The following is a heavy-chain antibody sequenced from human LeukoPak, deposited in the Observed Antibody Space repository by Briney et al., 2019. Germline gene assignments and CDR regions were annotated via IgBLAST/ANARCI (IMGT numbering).Heavy chain of an antibody. J-gene: IGHJ4*02. D-gene: IGHD6-13*01. V-gene: IGHV3-33*01. Sequence: CLRLSCAVAGFTFSNYGMEWVRQAPGKGREWVASIWYDGSKKYYADSVKGRFTICRDNSKNTLYLQMNSLRAEDTAVYYCARDRDVYSSRWNRNFAYWGQGTLVTVSA. CDR1: GFTFSNYG. CDR3: ARDRDVYSSRWNRNFAY. CDR2: IWYDGSKK.